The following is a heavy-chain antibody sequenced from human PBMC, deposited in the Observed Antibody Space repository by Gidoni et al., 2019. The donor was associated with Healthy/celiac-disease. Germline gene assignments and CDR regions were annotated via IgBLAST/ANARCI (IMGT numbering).Heavy chain of an antibody. V-gene: IGHV3-23*01. Sequence: EVQLLESGGGLVQPGGSLRLSCAASGFTFSSYAMSWVRQAPGKGLEWVSAISGSGGSTYYADSVKGRFTISRDNSKNTLYLQMNSLRAEDTAVYYCAKESTLWSGSFGDAFDIWGQGTMVTVSS. J-gene: IGHJ3*02. D-gene: IGHD3-3*01. CDR1: GFTFSSYA. CDR2: ISGSGGST. CDR3: AKESTLWSGSFGDAFDI.